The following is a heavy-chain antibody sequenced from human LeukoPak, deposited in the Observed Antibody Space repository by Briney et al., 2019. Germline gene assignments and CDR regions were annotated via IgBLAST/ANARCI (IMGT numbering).Heavy chain of an antibody. CDR3: ARASTRNSYGGSWYYYYGMDV. D-gene: IGHD5-18*01. CDR1: GYTFTSYY. J-gene: IGHJ6*02. Sequence: ASVKVSCKASGYTFTSYYMHWVRQAPGQGLEWMGIINPNGGSTRYAQKFQGRVTMTRDTSTSTVYMELSSLRSEDTAVYYCARASTRNSYGGSWYYYYGMDVWGQGTTVTVSS. CDR2: INPNGGST. V-gene: IGHV1-46*01.